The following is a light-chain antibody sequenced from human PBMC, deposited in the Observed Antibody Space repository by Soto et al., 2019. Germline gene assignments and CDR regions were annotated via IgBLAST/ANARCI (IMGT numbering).Light chain of an antibody. CDR2: EVS. CDR1: SSDVGDYTS. J-gene: IGLJ1*01. V-gene: IGLV2-14*01. CDR3: TSYTSDNRSYV. Sequence: QSALTQTASVSGSPGQSITISCTGTSSDVGDYTSVSWYQQHPGKAPKLMIYEVSNRPSGVSNRFSGSKSANTASLTISGLQAEDAAHYYCTSYTSDNRSYVFGTGTKVTVL.